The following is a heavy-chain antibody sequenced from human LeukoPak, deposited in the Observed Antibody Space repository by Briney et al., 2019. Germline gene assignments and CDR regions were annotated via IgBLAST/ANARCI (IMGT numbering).Heavy chain of an antibody. CDR1: GFTSSNAW. CDR3: TTAGGYCSSTSCYTWDELDP. CDR2: IKSKTDGPTT. V-gene: IGHV3-15*01. D-gene: IGHD2-2*02. Sequence: GGSLGLSRAPSGFTSSNAWASWVRETPGGGLEWVGRIKSKTDGPTTDYTAPVKGRFTISRDDSKNTLYLQMNSLKPEDTAVYYCTTAGGYCSSTSCYTWDELDPWGQGTLVTVSS. J-gene: IGHJ5*02.